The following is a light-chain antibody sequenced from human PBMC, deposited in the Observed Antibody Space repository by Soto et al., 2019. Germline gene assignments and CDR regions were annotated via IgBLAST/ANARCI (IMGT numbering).Light chain of an antibody. J-gene: IGKJ1*01. CDR1: QGISMY. CDR2: AAS. CDR3: QKYNSAPRT. V-gene: IGKV1-27*01. Sequence: DIQMTQSPSSLSASVGDRVTITCRASQGISMYLAWYQQKPGKVPKLLIYAASTLQSGVPSRFSGSGSGTDFTLTISSLQPEDVATYYCQKYNSAPRTFGRGTKVEIK.